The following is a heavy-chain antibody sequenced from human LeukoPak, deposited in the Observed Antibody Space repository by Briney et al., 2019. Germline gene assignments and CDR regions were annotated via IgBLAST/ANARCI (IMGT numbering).Heavy chain of an antibody. J-gene: IGHJ4*02. CDR2: ISSTSGSTI. CDR1: GFTFSSYE. Sequence: PGGSLRLSCAASGFTFSSYEMNWVRQAPGKGLEWVSYISSTSGSTIHYADSVKGRFTISRDNAKNSLYLQMNSLRAEDTAVYYCARRYCSSTSCLLDYWGQGTLVTVSS. V-gene: IGHV3-48*03. D-gene: IGHD2-2*01. CDR3: ARRYCSSTSCLLDY.